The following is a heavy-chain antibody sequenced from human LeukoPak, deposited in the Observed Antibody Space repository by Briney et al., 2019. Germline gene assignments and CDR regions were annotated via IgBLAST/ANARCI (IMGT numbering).Heavy chain of an antibody. D-gene: IGHD5-18*01. J-gene: IGHJ4*02. CDR1: GGSISSSRYY. CDR2: IYYSGST. V-gene: IGHV4-39*07. Sequence: SETLSLTCTVSGGSISSSRYYWGWIRQPPGKGLEWIGTIYYSGSTYYNPSLKSRVTISVDTSKNQFSLKLSSVTAADTAVYYCARDYQGGYGDKTVDYWGQGTLVTVSS. CDR3: ARDYQGGYGDKTVDY.